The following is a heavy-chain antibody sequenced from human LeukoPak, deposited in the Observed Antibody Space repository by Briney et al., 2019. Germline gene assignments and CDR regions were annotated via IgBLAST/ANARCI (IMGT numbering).Heavy chain of an antibody. CDR1: GYSISSGYY. D-gene: IGHD5-18*01. V-gene: IGHV4-38-2*02. J-gene: IGHJ3*02. Sequence: PSETLSLTCTVSGYSISSGYYWGWIRQPPGKGLEWIGSIYHSGSTYYNPSLKSRVTISVDTSKNQFSLNLSSVTAADTAMYYCARVRGYSYEAFDIWGQGTMVTVSS. CDR3: ARVRGYSYEAFDI. CDR2: IYHSGST.